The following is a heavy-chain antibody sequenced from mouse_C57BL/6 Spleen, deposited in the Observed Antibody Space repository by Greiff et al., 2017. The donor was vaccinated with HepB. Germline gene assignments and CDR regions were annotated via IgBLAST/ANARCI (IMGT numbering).Heavy chain of an antibody. Sequence: VQLQQPGTELVKPGASVKLSCKASGYTFTSYWMHWVKQRPGQGLEWIGNINPSNGGTYYNEKFKSKATLTVDKSSRTAYMQLSSLTSEDSAVYYCASPHYYGSSSYYFDYWGQGTTLTVSS. CDR1: GYTFTSYW. V-gene: IGHV1-53*01. CDR2: INPSNGGT. CDR3: ASPHYYGSSSYYFDY. D-gene: IGHD1-1*01. J-gene: IGHJ2*01.